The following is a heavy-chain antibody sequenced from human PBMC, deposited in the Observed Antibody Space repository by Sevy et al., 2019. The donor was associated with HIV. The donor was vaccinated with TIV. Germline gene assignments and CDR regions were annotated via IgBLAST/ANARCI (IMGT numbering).Heavy chain of an antibody. V-gene: IGHV3-9*01. CDR3: ARDRDDGYCTNGVCFNFDN. D-gene: IGHD2-8*01. Sequence: GGSLRLSCAASGFTFDDYAMHWVRQAPGKGLEWVSGISWYSASIDYADSVKGRFTISGDNAKNSLYQQMKSLRADDTALYYCARDRDDGYCTNGVCFNFDNWGQGTLVTVSS. J-gene: IGHJ4*01. CDR1: GFTFDDYA. CDR2: ISWYSASI.